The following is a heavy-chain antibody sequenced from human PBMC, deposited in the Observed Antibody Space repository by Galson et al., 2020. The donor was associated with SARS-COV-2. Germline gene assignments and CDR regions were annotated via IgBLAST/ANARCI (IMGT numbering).Heavy chain of an antibody. Sequence: GESLKISCKASGYTFTDYYIHWVRQAPGQGLEWMGWINPNSGGTQYPQKFQGRVTMTRDTSISTAYMELSRLRSDDTAVYYCARGRTIVVVSTTVTGFDPWGQGTLVTVSS. D-gene: IGHD2-2*01. CDR3: ARGRTIVVVSTTVTGFDP. J-gene: IGHJ5*02. V-gene: IGHV1-2*02. CDR2: INPNSGGT. CDR1: GYTFTDYY.